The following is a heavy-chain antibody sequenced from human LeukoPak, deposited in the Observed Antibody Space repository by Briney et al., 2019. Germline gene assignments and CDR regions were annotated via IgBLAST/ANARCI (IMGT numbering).Heavy chain of an antibody. J-gene: IGHJ4*02. CDR1: GFTFSSYS. D-gene: IGHD3-22*01. Sequence: PGGSLRLSCAASGFTFSSYSMNWVRQAPGKGLEWVSSISSSSSYIYYADSVKGRLTISRDNAKNSLYLQMNSLRAEDTAVYYCARVFYDSSGYGFDYWGQGTLVTVSS. CDR3: ARVFYDSSGYGFDY. V-gene: IGHV3-21*01. CDR2: ISSSSSYI.